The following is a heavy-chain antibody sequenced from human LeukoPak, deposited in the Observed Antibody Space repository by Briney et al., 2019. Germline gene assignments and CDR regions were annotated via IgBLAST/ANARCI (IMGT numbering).Heavy chain of an antibody. J-gene: IGHJ4*02. V-gene: IGHV1-58*01. D-gene: IGHD2-2*01. CDR1: GFTFTSSA. Sequence: VASVKVSCKASGFTFTSSAVQWVRQARGQRLEWIGWIVVGSGNTNYAQKFQEGVTITRDMSTSTAYMELSSLRSEDTAVYYCAAGTVTLPPPDYWGQGTLVTVSS. CDR3: AAGTVTLPPPDY. CDR2: IVVGSGNT.